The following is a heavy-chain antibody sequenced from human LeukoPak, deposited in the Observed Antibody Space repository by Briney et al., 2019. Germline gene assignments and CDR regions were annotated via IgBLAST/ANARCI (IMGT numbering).Heavy chain of an antibody. D-gene: IGHD2-2*01. V-gene: IGHV3-30*02. Sequence: GGSLRLSCAASGFTFSTYGMHWVRQAPGKGLEWVAFIRYDGSNKYYADSVKGRFTISRDNSKNTVYLQMNSLRAEDTAVYYCAAPGVPAATYYFDYWGQGTLVTVSS. J-gene: IGHJ4*02. CDR3: AAPGVPAATYYFDY. CDR2: IRYDGSNK. CDR1: GFTFSTYG.